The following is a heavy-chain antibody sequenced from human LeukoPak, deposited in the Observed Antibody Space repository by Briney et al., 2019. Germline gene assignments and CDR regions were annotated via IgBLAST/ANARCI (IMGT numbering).Heavy chain of an antibody. Sequence: AGGSLRLSCAGSGFIFNNYAMHWVRQPPGKGLEWVSGISWNSGSIDYADSVKGRFTISRDNSKNTLYLQMNSLRAEDTAVYYCAKDRYSSGWYTLTYDAFDIWGQGTMVTVSS. CDR2: ISWNSGSI. D-gene: IGHD6-19*01. CDR3: AKDRYSSGWYTLTYDAFDI. V-gene: IGHV3-9*01. CDR1: GFIFNNYA. J-gene: IGHJ3*02.